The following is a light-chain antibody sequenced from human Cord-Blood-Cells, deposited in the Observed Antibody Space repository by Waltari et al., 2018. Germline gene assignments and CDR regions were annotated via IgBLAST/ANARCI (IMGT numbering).Light chain of an antibody. Sequence: EIVMTQSPATLSVSPGERATLTCRTSQSVSSNLAWYQQKPGQAPRPLIYVASTRATGIPGRFSGRGSGTEFTLTISSLQSEDFAVYYCQQYNNWPYTFGQGTKLEIK. V-gene: IGKV3-15*01. CDR1: QSVSSN. J-gene: IGKJ2*01. CDR2: VAS. CDR3: QQYNNWPYT.